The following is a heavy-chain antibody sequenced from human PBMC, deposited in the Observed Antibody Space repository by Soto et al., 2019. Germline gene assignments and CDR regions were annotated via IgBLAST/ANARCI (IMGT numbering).Heavy chain of an antibody. CDR2: IIPIFGTA. CDR3: ARVSGIAAAAHYYYYGMDV. CDR1: GGTFSSYA. J-gene: IGHJ6*02. Sequence: QVQLVQSGAEVKKPGSSVKVSCKASGGTFSSYAISWVRQAPGQGLEWMGGIIPIFGTANYAQKFQGRVTITADESTGTAYMELSSLRSEDTAVYYCARVSGIAAAAHYYYYGMDVWGQGTTVTVSS. V-gene: IGHV1-69*12. D-gene: IGHD6-13*01.